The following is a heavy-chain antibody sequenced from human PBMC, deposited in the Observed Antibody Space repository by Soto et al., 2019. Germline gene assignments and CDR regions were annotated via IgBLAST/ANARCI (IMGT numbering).Heavy chain of an antibody. CDR2: ISYDGSYK. Sequence: QVQLVESGGGVVQPGRSLRLSCVASGFRFNEYGVHWVRQAPGKGLEWAAVISYDGSYKFYADSVKGRFTISRDNSNYILSLHMDSLRAEDTATYYCAKDMAAGGTGEDGFDVWGQGTTVTVSS. CDR3: AKDMAAGGTGEDGFDV. V-gene: IGHV3-30*18. D-gene: IGHD6-13*01. CDR1: GFRFNEYG. J-gene: IGHJ3*01.